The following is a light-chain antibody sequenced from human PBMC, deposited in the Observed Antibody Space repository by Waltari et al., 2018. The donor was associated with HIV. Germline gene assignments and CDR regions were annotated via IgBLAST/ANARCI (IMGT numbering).Light chain of an antibody. J-gene: IGLJ2*01. CDR1: NPTIVAGYG. V-gene: IGLV1-40*01. CDR2: DIN. CDR3: QSYDSSLNVI. Sequence: QSVLPPPPSVSAAPGQRVPISCPGSNPTIVAGYGVPWYQHLPGAAPKLLIYDINNRSSGVPDRFSGSKSGTSASLAITGLQVEDEGDYFCQSYDSSLNVIFGGGTKLTVL.